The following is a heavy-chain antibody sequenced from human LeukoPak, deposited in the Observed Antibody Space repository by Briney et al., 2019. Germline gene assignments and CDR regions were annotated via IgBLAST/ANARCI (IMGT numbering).Heavy chain of an antibody. CDR1: GYTFTGYY. Sequence: ASVKVSCKASGYTFTGYYMHWVRQAPGQGLEWMGWINPNSGGTNYAQKFQGRVTMTGDTSISTAYMELSRLRSDDTAVYYCARVRLYYYGSGSYNWFDPWGQGTLVTVSS. CDR2: INPNSGGT. CDR3: ARVRLYYYGSGSYNWFDP. J-gene: IGHJ5*02. V-gene: IGHV1-2*02. D-gene: IGHD3-10*01.